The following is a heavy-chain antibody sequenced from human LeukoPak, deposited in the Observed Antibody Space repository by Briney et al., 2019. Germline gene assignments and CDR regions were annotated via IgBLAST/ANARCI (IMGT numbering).Heavy chain of an antibody. V-gene: IGHV3-33*03. D-gene: IGHD3-9*01. CDR1: GFAFSSYG. CDR2: IWYDGSNK. CDR3: ATLEPVLRYFDWLFPDY. J-gene: IGHJ4*02. Sequence: GGSLRLSCAASGFAFSSYGMHWVRQAPGKGLEWVAVIWYDGSNKYYGDSVKGRFTISRDNAENSLYLQMNSLRVEDTAVYYCATLEPVLRYFDWLFPDYWGQGTLVTVSS.